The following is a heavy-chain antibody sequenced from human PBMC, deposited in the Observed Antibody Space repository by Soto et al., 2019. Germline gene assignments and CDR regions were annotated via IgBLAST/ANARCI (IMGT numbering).Heavy chain of an antibody. V-gene: IGHV4-39*01. J-gene: IGHJ5*02. Sequence: SENLSIPCTVAGGSISSRISFWVWIRQPPGKGLEWIGSIYYSGSTYYNPSLKSRVTVSVDTSKNQFSLKLSSVTAADTAVYYCARHPSDFWFDPWGQGTLVTVS. CDR3: ARHPSDFWFDP. CDR1: GGSISSRISF. CDR2: IYYSGST. D-gene: IGHD2-21*02.